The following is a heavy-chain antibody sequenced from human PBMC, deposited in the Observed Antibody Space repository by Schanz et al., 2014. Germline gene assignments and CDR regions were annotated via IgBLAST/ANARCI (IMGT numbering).Heavy chain of an antibody. J-gene: IGHJ4*02. Sequence: VPLVESGGGVVQPGGSLRLSCVGSGYSFSDYDMYWIRQAPGKGLEWLAFLRSDGSRRDYADSVKGRFTISRDNSTNNPSLQKSSLRPEDTAVYYCAKDPPRGVRTPIKPTLDYWGQGTRVTVS. CDR1: GYSFSDYD. D-gene: IGHD3-10*01. CDR2: LRSDGSRR. V-gene: IGHV3-30*02. CDR3: AKDPPRGVRTPIKPTLDY.